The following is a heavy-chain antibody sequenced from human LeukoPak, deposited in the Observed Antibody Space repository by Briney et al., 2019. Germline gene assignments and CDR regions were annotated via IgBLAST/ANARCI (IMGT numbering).Heavy chain of an antibody. CDR1: GFAFSTYG. Sequence: GGSLRLSCAASGFAFSTYGMHWGRQAPGKGLEWVAVIWYDGNNKYYADSVKGRFTISRDNSKNTLYLKMNSLRAEDTAVYYCARDFTAMGGGGAGYWGQGTLVTVSS. CDR2: IWYDGNNK. V-gene: IGHV3-33*01. J-gene: IGHJ4*02. CDR3: ARDFTAMGGGGAGY. D-gene: IGHD5-18*01.